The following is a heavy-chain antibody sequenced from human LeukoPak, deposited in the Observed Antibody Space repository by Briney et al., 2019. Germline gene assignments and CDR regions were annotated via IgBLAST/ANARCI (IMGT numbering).Heavy chain of an antibody. V-gene: IGHV3-53*01. J-gene: IGHJ6*03. CDR3: ARAGYSSTSLALDYYYYMDV. CDR2: IYSGGST. CDR1: GFTVSSNF. D-gene: IGHD2-2*01. Sequence: GGSLRLSCAASGFTVSSNFMSWVRQAPGKGLEWVSVIYSGGSTYYADSVKGRFTISRDNSKNTLYLQMNSLRAEDTAVYYCARAGYSSTSLALDYYYYMDVWGKGTTVTVSS.